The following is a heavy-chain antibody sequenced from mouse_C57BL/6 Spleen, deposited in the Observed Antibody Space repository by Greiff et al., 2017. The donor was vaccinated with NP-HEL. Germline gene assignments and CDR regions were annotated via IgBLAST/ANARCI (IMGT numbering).Heavy chain of an antibody. Sequence: VQLQQSGAELVKPGASVKISCKASGYAFSSYWMNWVKQRPGKGLEWIGQIYPGDGDTNYNGKFKGKATLTADKPSSTAYMQLSSLTSEDSAVYFCARSLITTVVATEAYWGQGTLVTVSA. V-gene: IGHV1-80*01. J-gene: IGHJ3*01. CDR3: ARSLITTVVATEAY. CDR1: GYAFSSYW. CDR2: IYPGDGDT. D-gene: IGHD1-1*01.